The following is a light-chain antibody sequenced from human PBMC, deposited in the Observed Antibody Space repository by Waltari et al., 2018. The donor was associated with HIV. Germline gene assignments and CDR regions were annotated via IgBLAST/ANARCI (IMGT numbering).Light chain of an antibody. Sequence: EIVLTQSRDTLSLSPGERATFSCRASQSVGNNYLVWYQQKPGQAPRLLIDDASRRATGIPERFSGSGSGTDFTLTISRVEPGDFAMYYCQQCAYSPLTFGGGTKVEI. V-gene: IGKV3-20*01. J-gene: IGKJ4*01. CDR1: QSVGNNY. CDR3: QQCAYSPLT. CDR2: DAS.